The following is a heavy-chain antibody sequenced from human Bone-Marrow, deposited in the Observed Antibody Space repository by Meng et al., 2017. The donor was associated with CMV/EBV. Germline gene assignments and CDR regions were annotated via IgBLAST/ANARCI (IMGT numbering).Heavy chain of an antibody. V-gene: IGHV3-66*02. CDR1: GFTVSSNY. D-gene: IGHD6-6*01. J-gene: IGHJ4*02. CDR2: IYSGGST. CDR3: ARGLGYSSPSVGY. Sequence: GESLKISCAASGFTVSSNYMSWVRQAPGKGLEWVSVIYSGGSTYYADSVKGRFTISRDNSENTLYLQMNSLRAEDTAVYYCARGLGYSSPSVGYWGQGTLVTVSS.